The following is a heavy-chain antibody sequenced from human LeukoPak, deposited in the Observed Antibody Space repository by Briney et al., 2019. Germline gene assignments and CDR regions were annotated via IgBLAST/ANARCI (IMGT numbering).Heavy chain of an antibody. CDR2: IYYSGST. CDR1: GGSISSYY. D-gene: IGHD3-3*01. J-gene: IGHJ5*02. CDR3: ARQPYYFWSGYLHNWFDP. Sequence: SETLSLTCTVSGGSISSYYWSWIRQPPGKGLEWIGYIYYSGSTNYNPSLKSRVTISVDTSKNQFSLKLSSVTAADTAVYYCARQPYYFWSGYLHNWFDPWGQGTLVTVSS. V-gene: IGHV4-59*08.